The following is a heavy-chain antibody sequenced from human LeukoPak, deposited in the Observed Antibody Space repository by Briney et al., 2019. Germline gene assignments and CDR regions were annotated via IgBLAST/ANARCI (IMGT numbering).Heavy chain of an antibody. V-gene: IGHV1-46*01. CDR3: ARPHACSSTSCFDWFDP. CDR1: GYTFTSYY. D-gene: IGHD2-2*01. Sequence: ASVKLSCKASGYTFTSYYMHWVRQAPGQGLEWMGIINPSGGSTSYAQKFQGRVTMTRDTSTSTVYMELSSLRSEDTAVYYCARPHACSSTSCFDWFDPWGQGTLVTVSS. J-gene: IGHJ5*02. CDR2: INPSGGST.